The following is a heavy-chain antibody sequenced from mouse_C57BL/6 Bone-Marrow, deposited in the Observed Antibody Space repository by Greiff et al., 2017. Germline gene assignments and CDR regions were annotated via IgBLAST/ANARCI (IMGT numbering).Heavy chain of an antibody. CDR1: GYSITSGYY. Sequence: EVQLVESGPGLVKPSQSLSLTCSVTGYSITSGYYWNWIRQFPGNKLEWMGYISYDGSNNYNPSLKNRISITRDTSKNQFFLKLNSVTTEDTATYYCARRALLLRSYFDYWGQGTTLTVSS. J-gene: IGHJ2*01. CDR2: ISYDGSN. V-gene: IGHV3-6*01. CDR3: ARRALLLRSYFDY. D-gene: IGHD1-1*01.